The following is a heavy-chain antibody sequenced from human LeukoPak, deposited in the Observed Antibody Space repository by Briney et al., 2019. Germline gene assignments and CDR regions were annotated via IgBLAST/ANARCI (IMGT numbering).Heavy chain of an antibody. CDR3: ATPAWRYCSSTSCYRDYYYGMDV. D-gene: IGHD2-2*02. CDR2: IYYSGST. J-gene: IGHJ6*02. V-gene: IGHV4-39*01. Sequence: PSETLSLTCTVSGGSISSSSYYWGWIRQPPGKGLEWIGSIYYSGSTYYNPSLKSRVTISVDTSKNQFSLKLSSVTAADTAVYYCATPAWRYCSSTSCYRDYYYGMDVWGQGTTVTVSS. CDR1: GGSISSSSYY.